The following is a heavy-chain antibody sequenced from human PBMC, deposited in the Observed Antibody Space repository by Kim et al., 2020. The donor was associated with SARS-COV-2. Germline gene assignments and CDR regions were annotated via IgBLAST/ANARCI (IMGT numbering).Heavy chain of an antibody. V-gene: IGHV3-30*18. J-gene: IGHJ4*02. CDR3: AKGYGIDY. D-gene: IGHD3-16*01. CDR1: GFTFSSYG. Sequence: GGSLRLSCAASGFTFSSYGMHWVRQAPGKGLEWVAVISYDGSNKYYADSVKGRFTISRDNSKNTLYLQMNSLRAEDTAVYYCAKGYGIDYWGQGTLVTVS. CDR2: ISYDGSNK.